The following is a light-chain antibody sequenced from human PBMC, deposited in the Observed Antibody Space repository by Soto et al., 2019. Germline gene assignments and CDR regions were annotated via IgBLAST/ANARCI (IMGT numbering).Light chain of an antibody. CDR3: QQYNSYSG. Sequence: DIQMTQSPSTLSASVGDRVTITCRASQSISSWLAWYQQKPGKAPKLLIYKASSLESGVPSRFSGSGSGTEFTLTISSLQPDDFATYYCQQYNSYSGFCQGTKVEIK. CDR2: KAS. J-gene: IGKJ1*01. V-gene: IGKV1-5*03. CDR1: QSISSW.